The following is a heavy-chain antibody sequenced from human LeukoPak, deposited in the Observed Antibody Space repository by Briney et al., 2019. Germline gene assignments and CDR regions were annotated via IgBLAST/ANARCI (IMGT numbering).Heavy chain of an antibody. J-gene: IGHJ5*02. CDR3: ARTRHLRNWFDP. CDR2: INHSGST. Sequence: SETLSLTCAVYGGSFSGYYWSWIRQPPGKGLEWIGEINHSGSTNYNPSLKSRVTISVDTSKNQFSLKLSSVTAADTAVYYCARTRHLRNWFDPWGQGTLVTVSS. V-gene: IGHV4-34*01. CDR1: GGSFSGYY.